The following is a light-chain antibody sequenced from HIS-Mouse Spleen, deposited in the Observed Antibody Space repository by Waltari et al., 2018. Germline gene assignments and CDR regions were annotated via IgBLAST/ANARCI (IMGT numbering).Light chain of an antibody. CDR1: ALPKKY. Sequence: SYELTQPPSVSVSPGQTARITCSADALPKKYAYWYQQKSGQAPVLVIYDVSKRPSGVPDRFSGSKSGNTASLTISGLQAEDEADYYCCSYAGSYTLVFGGGTKLTVL. CDR3: CSYAGSYTLV. J-gene: IGLJ2*01. V-gene: IGLV3-10*01. CDR2: DVS.